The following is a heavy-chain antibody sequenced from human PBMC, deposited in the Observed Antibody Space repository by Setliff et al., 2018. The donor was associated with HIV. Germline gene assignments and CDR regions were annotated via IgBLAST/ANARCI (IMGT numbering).Heavy chain of an antibody. CDR3: VRDPPLTPTDADHPFNI. V-gene: IGHV4-38-2*02. D-gene: IGHD2-21*02. J-gene: IGHJ3*02. Sequence: SETLSLTCAVSGYSISSGYYWAWIRQPPGKGLEWIGSIYHGGTTYYNPSLKSRSTISEDTSKNQFSLSLSSVTAADTAVYYCVRDPPLTPTDADHPFNIWGQGTMVTVSS. CDR1: GYSISSGYY. CDR2: IYHGGTT.